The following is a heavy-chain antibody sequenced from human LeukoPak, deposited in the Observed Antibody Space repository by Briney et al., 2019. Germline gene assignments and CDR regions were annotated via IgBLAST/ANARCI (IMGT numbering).Heavy chain of an antibody. V-gene: IGHV1-46*01. CDR1: GYTFTSYY. Sequence: ASVKVSCKASGYTFTSYYMHWVRQAPGQGLEWMGIINPSGGSTSYAQKFQGGVTMTRDTSTSTVYMELSSLRSEDTAVYYCARDSTAAAGTGYYYGMDVWGQGTTVTVSS. D-gene: IGHD6-13*01. CDR3: ARDSTAAAGTGYYYGMDV. CDR2: INPSGGST. J-gene: IGHJ6*02.